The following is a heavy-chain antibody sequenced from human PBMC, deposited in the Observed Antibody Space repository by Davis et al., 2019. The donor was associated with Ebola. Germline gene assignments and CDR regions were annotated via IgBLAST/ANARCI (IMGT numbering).Heavy chain of an antibody. D-gene: IGHD3-16*01. J-gene: IGHJ4*02. Sequence: GESLKISCAASGFTFSSYAMSWVRQAPGKGLEWVSAISGSGGSTYYADSVKGRFTISRDNSKNTLYLQMNSLRAEETAVYYCANDDYIWGKSDYWGQGTLVTVSS. V-gene: IGHV3-23*01. CDR1: GFTFSSYA. CDR2: ISGSGGST. CDR3: ANDDYIWGKSDY.